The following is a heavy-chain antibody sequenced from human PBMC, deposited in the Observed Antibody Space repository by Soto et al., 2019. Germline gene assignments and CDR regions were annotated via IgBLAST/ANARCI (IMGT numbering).Heavy chain of an antibody. CDR1: GFTFSNYG. CDR2: ISDDGSNK. Sequence: GGSVRLSCAASGFTFSNYGMHWVRQAPGKGLEWVAFISDDGSNKYYADSMKGRFTMSRDNSKRTLYLQMSSLRVEDTAVYYCTKRRNVLPFLAWSSGMEVWGQGTTVTVSS. D-gene: IGHD3-3*01. CDR3: TKRRNVLPFLAWSSGMEV. V-gene: IGHV3-30*18. J-gene: IGHJ6*02.